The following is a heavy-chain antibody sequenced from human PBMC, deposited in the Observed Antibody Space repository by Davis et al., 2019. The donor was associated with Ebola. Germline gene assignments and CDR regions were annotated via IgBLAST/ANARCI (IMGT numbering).Heavy chain of an antibody. CDR2: ISWDGGST. Sequence: GESLKISCAASGFTFDDYTMHWVRQAPGKGLEWVSLISWDGGSTYYADSVKGRFTISRDNSKNSLYLQMNSLRTEDTALYYCAKDFGLYYYYGMDVWGQGTTVTVSS. V-gene: IGHV3-43*01. CDR1: GFTFDDYT. CDR3: AKDFGLYYYYGMDV. J-gene: IGHJ6*02. D-gene: IGHD3-10*01.